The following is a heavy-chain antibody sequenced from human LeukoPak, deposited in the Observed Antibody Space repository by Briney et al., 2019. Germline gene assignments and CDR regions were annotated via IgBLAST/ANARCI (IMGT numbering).Heavy chain of an antibody. CDR3: ARVPDGSGNYYSLFEY. J-gene: IGHJ4*02. Sequence: PGGSLRLSCAASGFTFSSYSMNWVRQAPGKGLEWVSSISSSSSYIYYADSVKGRFTISRDNAKNSLYLQMNSLRAEDTAVYYCARVPDGSGNYYSLFEYWGQGTLVTVSS. D-gene: IGHD3-22*01. CDR1: GFTFSSYS. V-gene: IGHV3-21*01. CDR2: ISSSSSYI.